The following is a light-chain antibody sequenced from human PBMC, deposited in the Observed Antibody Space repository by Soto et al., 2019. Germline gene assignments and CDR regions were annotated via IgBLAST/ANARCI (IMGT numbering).Light chain of an antibody. CDR2: DAS. CDR3: PQYDNLPLT. J-gene: IGKJ4*01. V-gene: IGKV1-33*01. CDR1: QDISNY. Sequence: DVQMTQSPSSLSASVGDRVTITCQASQDISNYLNWYQQKPGKAPKLLIYDASNLETGVPSRFSGSGSGPDFTFTISSLQPEDIATYYCPQYDNLPLTFGGGTKVEIK.